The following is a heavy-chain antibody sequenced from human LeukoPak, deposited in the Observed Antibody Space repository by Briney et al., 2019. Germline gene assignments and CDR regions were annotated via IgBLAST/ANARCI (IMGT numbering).Heavy chain of an antibody. Sequence: GASVKVSCMASGGTFSSYAISWVRQAPGQGLEWMGGIIPIFGTANHAQKFQGRVTITADESTSTAYMELSSLRSEDTAVYYCARGRELLRDAFDIWGQGTMVTVSS. CDR3: ARGRELLRDAFDI. CDR1: GGTFSSYA. D-gene: IGHD1-26*01. J-gene: IGHJ3*02. CDR2: IIPIFGTA. V-gene: IGHV1-69*01.